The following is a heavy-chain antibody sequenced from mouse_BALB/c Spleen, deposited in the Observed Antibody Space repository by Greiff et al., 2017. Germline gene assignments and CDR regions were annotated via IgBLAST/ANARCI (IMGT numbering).Heavy chain of an antibody. Sequence: EVKLQESGPGLVKPSQSLSLTCTVTGYSITSDYAWNWIRQFPGNKLEWMGYISYSGSTSYNPSLKSRISITRDTSKNQFFLQLNSVTTEDTATYYCAIYSNAMDYWGQGTSVTVSS. J-gene: IGHJ4*01. CDR2: ISYSGST. D-gene: IGHD2-1*01. CDR3: AIYSNAMDY. V-gene: IGHV3-2*02. CDR1: GYSITSDYA.